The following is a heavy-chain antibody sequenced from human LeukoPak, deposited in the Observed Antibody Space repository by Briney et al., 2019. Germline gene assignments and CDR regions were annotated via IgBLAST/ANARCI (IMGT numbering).Heavy chain of an antibody. D-gene: IGHD4-17*01. CDR3: AKGGSTSRVTTSRVVFGYYYYLDV. CDR2: LSGSGGTT. Sequence: PGGXXRLSCAASGFTFSSHAMSWVRQAPGKGLEWVSSLSGSGGTTYHADSVKGCFSIYRDNYKNRLYLQLNSLRAEDTAVYYCAKGGSTSRVTTSRVVFGYYYYLDVWGKGTPVTVSS. J-gene: IGHJ6*03. V-gene: IGHV3-23*01. CDR1: GFTFSSHA.